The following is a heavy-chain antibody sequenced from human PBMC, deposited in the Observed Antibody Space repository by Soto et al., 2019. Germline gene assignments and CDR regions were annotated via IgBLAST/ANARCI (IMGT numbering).Heavy chain of an antibody. Sequence: GGSLRLSCAASGFTFDDYAMHWVRQAPGKGLEWVSGISWNSGSIGYADSVKGRFTISRDNAKNSLYLQMNSLRAEDTALYYCAKGSQRKLYPPLITMVRGDDAFDIWGQGTMVTVSS. J-gene: IGHJ3*02. V-gene: IGHV3-9*01. CDR1: GFTFDDYA. CDR3: AKGSQRKLYPPLITMVRGDDAFDI. D-gene: IGHD3-10*01. CDR2: ISWNSGSI.